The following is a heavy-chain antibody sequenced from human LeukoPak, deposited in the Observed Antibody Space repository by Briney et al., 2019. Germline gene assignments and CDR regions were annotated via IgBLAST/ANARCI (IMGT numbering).Heavy chain of an antibody. J-gene: IGHJ4*02. D-gene: IGHD3-3*01. CDR3: ARDLRIFGVADDY. CDR2: ISYDGSNK. CDR1: GFTFSSYA. Sequence: PGGSLKLSCAASGFTFSSYAMHWVGQAPGKGLEWVAVISYDGSNKYYADSVKGRFTISRDNSKNTLYLQMNSLRAEDTAVYYCARDLRIFGVADDYWGQGTLVTVSS. V-gene: IGHV3-30-3*01.